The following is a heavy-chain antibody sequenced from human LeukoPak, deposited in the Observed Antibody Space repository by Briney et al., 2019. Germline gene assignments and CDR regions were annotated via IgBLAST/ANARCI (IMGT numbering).Heavy chain of an antibody. V-gene: IGHV3-53*01. CDR3: ARGDFDY. J-gene: IGHJ4*02. CDR1: GITVNTNY. CDR2: VFSDGRT. Sequence: PGGSLRLSCAASGITVNTNYMSWVRQAPGKGLGWVSNVFSDGRTFYADSVKGRFSISRDSSKNSIFLQMNSLRAEDTAVYYCARGDFDYWGQGTLVTVSS.